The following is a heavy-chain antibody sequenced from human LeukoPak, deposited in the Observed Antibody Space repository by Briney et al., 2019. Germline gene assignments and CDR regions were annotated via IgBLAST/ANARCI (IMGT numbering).Heavy chain of an antibody. CDR2: IYARGNT. CDR1: GGSISSSSYY. J-gene: IGHJ3*02. V-gene: IGHV4-61*02. CDR3: ARDSHAYFDAFDI. D-gene: IGHD2/OR15-2a*01. Sequence: SETLSLICTVSGGSISSSSYYWGWIRQPAGKGLEWIGRIYARGNTNYNPSLKSRVTISVDTSKNQFSLKLSSVTAADTAVYFCARDSHAYFDAFDIWGQGTMVTVSS.